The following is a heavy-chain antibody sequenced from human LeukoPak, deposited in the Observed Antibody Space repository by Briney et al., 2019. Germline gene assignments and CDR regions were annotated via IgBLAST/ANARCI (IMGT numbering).Heavy chain of an antibody. D-gene: IGHD5-18*01. CDR1: GFTVSSNY. V-gene: IGHV3-53*01. Sequence: GGSLRLSCAASGFTVSSNYMNWVRQAPGKGLEWVSVIYSGGSTFYADSVKGRFTISRDNAKNTVFLQMNSLRAEDAAVYYCARVITGSTYGQFDYWGQGALATVSS. J-gene: IGHJ4*02. CDR2: IYSGGST. CDR3: ARVITGSTYGQFDY.